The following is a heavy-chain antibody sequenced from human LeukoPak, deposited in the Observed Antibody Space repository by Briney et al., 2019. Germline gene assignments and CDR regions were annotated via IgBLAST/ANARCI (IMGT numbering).Heavy chain of an antibody. CDR1: GFTFSSYS. J-gene: IGHJ3*02. D-gene: IGHD6-19*01. CDR2: IGSSGRTI. Sequence: GGSLRLSCAASGFTFSSYSMNWIRQAPGKGLEWVSYIGSSGRTIYYADSVKGRFTISRDNAKNSLYLQMNSLRAEDTAVYYCARDGKAVAVAFDIWGQGTMVTVSS. CDR3: ARDGKAVAVAFDI. V-gene: IGHV3-48*04.